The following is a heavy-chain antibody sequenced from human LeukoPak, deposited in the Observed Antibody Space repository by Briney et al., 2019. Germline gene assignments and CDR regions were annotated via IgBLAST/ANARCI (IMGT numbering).Heavy chain of an antibody. V-gene: IGHV3-21*01. CDR2: ISSSSSYI. Sequence: GGSLRLSCAASGFTFSSYGMNWVRQAPGKGLEWVSSISSSSSYIYYADSVKGRFTISRDNAKNSLYLQMNSLRAEDTAVYYCARGEGSGSYLGNIWGQGTTVTVSS. CDR3: ARGEGSGSYLGNI. CDR1: GFTFSSYG. D-gene: IGHD3-10*01. J-gene: IGHJ6*02.